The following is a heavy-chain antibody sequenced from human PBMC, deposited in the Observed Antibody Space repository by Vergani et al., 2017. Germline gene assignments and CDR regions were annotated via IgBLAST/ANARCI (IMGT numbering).Heavy chain of an antibody. D-gene: IGHD1-20*01. CDR2: IIPILGIA. V-gene: IGHV1-69*02. Sequence: QVQLVQSGAEVKKPGSSVKVSCKASGGTFSSYTISWVRQAPGQGLEWMGRIIPILGIANYAQKFQGRVTITADKSTSTAYMELSSLRSEDTAVYYCARPSGEITGTMDAFDIWGQGTMVTVSS. CDR1: GGTFSSYT. J-gene: IGHJ3*02. CDR3: ARPSGEITGTMDAFDI.